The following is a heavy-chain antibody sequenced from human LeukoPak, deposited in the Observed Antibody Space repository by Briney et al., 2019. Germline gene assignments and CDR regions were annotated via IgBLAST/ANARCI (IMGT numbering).Heavy chain of an antibody. CDR1: GFTFSSYS. J-gene: IGHJ4*02. D-gene: IGHD6-6*01. Sequence: GGSLRLSCAASGFTFSSYSMNWVRQAPGKGLEWVSSISSSSSYIYYADSVKGRFTISRDNAKNSLYLQMNSLGAEDTAVYYCARVLGQLVDYWGQGTLVTVSS. CDR2: ISSSSSYI. V-gene: IGHV3-21*01. CDR3: ARVLGQLVDY.